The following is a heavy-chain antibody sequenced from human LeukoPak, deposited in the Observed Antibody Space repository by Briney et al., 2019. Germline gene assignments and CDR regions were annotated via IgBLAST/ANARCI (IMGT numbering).Heavy chain of an antibody. CDR3: ASRISYYDYVWGSYRSYFQH. CDR2: IYYSGST. Sequence: PGGSLRLSCSASGFTFSDYGMHWVRQTPDKGLEWIGSIYYSGSTYYNPSLKSRVTISVDTSKNQFSLKLSSVTAADTAVYYCASRISYYDYVWGSYRSYFQHWGQGTLVTVSS. D-gene: IGHD3-16*02. CDR1: GFTFSDYG. V-gene: IGHV4-38-2*01. J-gene: IGHJ1*01.